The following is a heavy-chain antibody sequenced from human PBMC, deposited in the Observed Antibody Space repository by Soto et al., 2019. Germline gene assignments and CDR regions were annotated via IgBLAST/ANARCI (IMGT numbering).Heavy chain of an antibody. D-gene: IGHD5-18*01. Sequence: EVQLVESGGGLVQPGGSLRLSCAASGFTFGSDSMNWVRQAPGKGLEWVSYISSSSSTIYYADSVEGRFTISRDNAKNSLDLQMNSLRAEDTAVYYCAKDGGYSYGPYDYWGQGTLVTVSS. CDR2: ISSSSSTI. CDR1: GFTFGSDS. J-gene: IGHJ4*02. V-gene: IGHV3-48*01. CDR3: AKDGGYSYGPYDY.